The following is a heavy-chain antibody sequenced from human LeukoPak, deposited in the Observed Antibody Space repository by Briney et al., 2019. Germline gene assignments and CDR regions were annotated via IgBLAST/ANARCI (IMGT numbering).Heavy chain of an antibody. D-gene: IGHD6-13*01. CDR2: ISASDDTT. V-gene: IGHV3-23*01. J-gene: IGHJ4*02. CDR3: AKFIASSWSGSYFDY. CDR1: VFTFGSYA. Sequence: GGSLRLSCAASVFTFGSYAMGWVSQAPGKGLEWVSVISASDDTTYYPDSLKGRFTISRDNSKNTLYLHMNTLRAEDTAVYYCAKFIASSWSGSYFDYWGQGTLVTVSS.